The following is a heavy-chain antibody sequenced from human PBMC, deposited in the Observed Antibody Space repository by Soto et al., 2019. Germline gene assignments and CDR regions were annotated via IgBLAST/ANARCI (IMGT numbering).Heavy chain of an antibody. Sequence: QVQLVQSGAEVKKPGSSVKVSCKASGGTFSSYAVSWVRQAPGQGLEWMGVIIPILATPKYAQKFQGRVTITADESTTTAYMELSSLRPYDTAVYYCARESSSPNYYFYGMDVWGHGTTVIVSS. CDR1: GGTFSSYA. D-gene: IGHD2-2*01. J-gene: IGHJ6*02. V-gene: IGHV1-69*01. CDR3: ARESSSPNYYFYGMDV. CDR2: IIPILATP.